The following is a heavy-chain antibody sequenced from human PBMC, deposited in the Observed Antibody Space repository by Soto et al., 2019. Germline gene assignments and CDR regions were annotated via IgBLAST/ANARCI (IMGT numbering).Heavy chain of an antibody. D-gene: IGHD6-19*01. CDR1: GFTFSSYA. Sequence: VGSLRLSCAASGFTFSSYAMSWVRQAPGKGLEWVSAISGSGGSTYYADSVKGRFTISRDNSKNTLYLQMNSLRAEDTAVYYCAKGPYSSGWYGGDYWGQGTLVTVSS. J-gene: IGHJ4*02. V-gene: IGHV3-23*01. CDR3: AKGPYSSGWYGGDY. CDR2: ISGSGGST.